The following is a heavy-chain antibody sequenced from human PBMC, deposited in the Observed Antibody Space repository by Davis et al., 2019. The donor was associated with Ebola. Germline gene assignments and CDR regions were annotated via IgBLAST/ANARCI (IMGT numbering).Heavy chain of an antibody. CDR1: GFTFDDYA. CDR3: ARRDFQGGKPDAFDI. V-gene: IGHV3-9*01. Sequence: SLKISCAASGFTFDDYAMHWVRQAPGKGLEWVSGISWNSGSIGYADSVKGRFTISRDNAKNTLYLQMNSLRAEDTAVYYCARRDFQGGKPDAFDIWGQGTMVTVSS. J-gene: IGHJ3*02. D-gene: IGHD2/OR15-2a*01. CDR2: ISWNSGSI.